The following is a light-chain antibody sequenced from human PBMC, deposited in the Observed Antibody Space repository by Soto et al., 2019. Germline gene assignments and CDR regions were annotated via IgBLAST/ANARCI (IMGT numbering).Light chain of an antibody. CDR2: AAS. CDR1: KGISSR. Sequence: QMTQSPSSVSASVGAGATITCRAGKGISSRLAWYHQKPGTRPKILIYAASTMRRGVPSRVSGSGSGTDFTITIISLQPDDVATFYYQQDNPFPWTFGQGTKVDIK. J-gene: IGKJ1*01. CDR3: QQDNPFPWT. V-gene: IGKV1-12*01.